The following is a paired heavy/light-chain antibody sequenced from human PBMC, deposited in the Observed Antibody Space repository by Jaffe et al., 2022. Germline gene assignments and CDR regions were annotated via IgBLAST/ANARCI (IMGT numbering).Light chain of an antibody. V-gene: IGLV2-23*01. Sequence: QSALTQPASVSGSPGQSITISCTGTSSDVGSYNLVSWYQQHPGKAPKLMIYEGSKRPSGVSNRFSGSKSGNTASLTISGLQAEDEADYYCCSYAGSSTSYVVFGGGTKLTVL. CDR2: EGS. CDR3: CSYAGSSTSYVV. CDR1: SSDVGSYNL. J-gene: IGLJ2*01.
Heavy chain of an antibody. V-gene: IGHV5-51*03. D-gene: IGHD5-12*01. CDR1: GYSFTSYW. Sequence: EVQLVQSGAEVKKPGESLKISCKGSGYSFTSYWIGWVRQMPGKGLEWMGIIYPGDSDTRYSPSFQGQVTISADKSISTAYLQWSSLKASDTAMYYCVRGLGSDPKRWLQSHAGDYWGQGTLVTVSS. CDR2: IYPGDSDT. CDR3: VRGLGSDPKRWLQSHAGDY. J-gene: IGHJ4*02.